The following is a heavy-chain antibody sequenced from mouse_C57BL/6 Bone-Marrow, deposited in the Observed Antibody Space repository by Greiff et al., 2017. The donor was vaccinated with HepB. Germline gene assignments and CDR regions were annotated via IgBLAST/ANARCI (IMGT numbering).Heavy chain of an antibody. Sequence: VQLQQSGAELARPGASVKLSCKASGYTFTSYGISWVKQRTGQGLEWIGEIYPRSGNTYYNEKFKGKATLTADKSSSTAYMELRSLTSEDSAVYFCARRTDYYGSSYGYWGQGTTLTVSS. V-gene: IGHV1-81*01. CDR1: GYTFTSYG. CDR2: IYPRSGNT. D-gene: IGHD1-1*01. CDR3: ARRTDYYGSSYGY. J-gene: IGHJ2*01.